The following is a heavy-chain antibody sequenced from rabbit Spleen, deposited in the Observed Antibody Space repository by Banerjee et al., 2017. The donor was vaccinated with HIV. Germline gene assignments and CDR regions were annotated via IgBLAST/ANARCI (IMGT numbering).Heavy chain of an antibody. CDR3: ARDSYGDTRYDWALTL. D-gene: IGHD6-1*01. J-gene: IGHJ4*01. CDR2: ISGTTTNT. V-gene: IGHV1S40*01. CDR1: GFTISSTYW. Sequence: QSLEESGGDLVKPGASLTLTCKASGFTISSTYWICWVRQAPGKGLEWIACISGTTTNTYYASWAKGRFTVSKTSSTTVTLQMTSLTVADTATYFCARDSYGDTRYDWALTLWGPGTLVTVS.